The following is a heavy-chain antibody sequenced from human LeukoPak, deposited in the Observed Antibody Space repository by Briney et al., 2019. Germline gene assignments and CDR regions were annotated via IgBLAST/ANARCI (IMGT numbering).Heavy chain of an antibody. D-gene: IGHD3-22*01. V-gene: IGHV3-74*01. Sequence: GGSLRLSCAASGFTFTSYRMNWVRQAPGKGLVWVSRINSDGSSTSYADSVKGRFTISRDNAKNTLYLEMNSLRAEDTAVYYCARDGDSSGYYVNFDYWGQGTLVTVSS. J-gene: IGHJ4*02. CDR3: ARDGDSSGYYVNFDY. CDR1: GFTFTSYR. CDR2: INSDGSST.